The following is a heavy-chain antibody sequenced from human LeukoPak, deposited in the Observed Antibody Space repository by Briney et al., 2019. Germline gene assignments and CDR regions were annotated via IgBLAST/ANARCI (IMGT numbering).Heavy chain of an antibody. Sequence: SETLSLTCAVSGGSISSGGYSWSWIRQPPGKGLEWIGYIYHSGSTYYNPSLKSRVTIAVARSKNQFSLKLSSVTAADTAVYYCARAICSGTSCANWFDPWGQGTLVTVSS. J-gene: IGHJ5*02. CDR2: IYHSGST. V-gene: IGHV4-30-2*01. CDR1: GGSISSGGYS. D-gene: IGHD2-2*01. CDR3: ARAICSGTSCANWFDP.